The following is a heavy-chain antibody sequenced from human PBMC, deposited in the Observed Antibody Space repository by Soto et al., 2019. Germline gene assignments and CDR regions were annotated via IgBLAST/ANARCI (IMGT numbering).Heavy chain of an antibody. D-gene: IGHD1-26*01. CDR2: INGRGNYK. V-gene: IGHV3-21*01. CDR1: GFTLTTYT. J-gene: IGHJ4*02. CDR3: AREDGVVGATSAFDY. Sequence: GGSLRLSCVASGFTLTTYTMNWVRQAPGMGLEWVASINGRGNYKYYTDSVEGRFTISRDNAENSLYLHMNSLGAEDTTVYYCAREDGVVGATSAFDYWGQGTLVTVSS.